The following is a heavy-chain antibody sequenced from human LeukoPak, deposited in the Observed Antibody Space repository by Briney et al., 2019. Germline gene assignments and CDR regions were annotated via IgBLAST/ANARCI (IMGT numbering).Heavy chain of an antibody. CDR3: ARGGDGYNYLFDY. J-gene: IGHJ4*02. CDR1: GGTFSIYT. Sequence: SVKVSCKASGGTFSIYTISWVRQAPGQGLEWMGRIIPILGIANYAQKLQGRVTITADKPTSTAYMELSSLRSEDTAVYYCARGGDGYNYLFDYWGQGTLVTVSS. CDR2: IIPILGIA. V-gene: IGHV1-69*02. D-gene: IGHD5-24*01.